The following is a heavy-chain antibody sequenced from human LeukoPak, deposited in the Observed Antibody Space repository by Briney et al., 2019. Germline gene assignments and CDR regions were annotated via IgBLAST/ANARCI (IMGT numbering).Heavy chain of an antibody. CDR1: GGSFSGYY. CDR3: ARGGGRRYYYYYYYMDV. V-gene: IGHV4-34*01. J-gene: IGHJ6*03. CDR2: INHSGST. Sequence: SETLSLTCAVYGGSFSGYYWGWIRQPPGKGLEWIGEINHSGSTNYNPSLKSRVTISVDTSKNQFPLKLSSVTAADTAVYYCARGGGRRYYYYYYYMDVWGKGTTVTVSS.